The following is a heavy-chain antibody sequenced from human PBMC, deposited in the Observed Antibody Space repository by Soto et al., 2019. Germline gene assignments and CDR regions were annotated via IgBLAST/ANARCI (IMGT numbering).Heavy chain of an antibody. CDR1: GYTFTGYY. CDR3: ARVSPHYYDSSGYFP. CDR2: INPNSGGT. Sequence: ASVKVSCKASGYTFTGYYMHWVRQAPGQGLEWMGWINPNSGGTNYAQKFQGRVTMTRDTSISTAYMELSRLRSDDTAVYYCARVSPHYYDSSGYFPWGQGTLVTVSS. V-gene: IGHV1-2*02. J-gene: IGHJ5*02. D-gene: IGHD3-22*01.